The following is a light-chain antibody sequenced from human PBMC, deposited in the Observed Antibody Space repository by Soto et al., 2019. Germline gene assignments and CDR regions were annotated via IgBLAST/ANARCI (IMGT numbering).Light chain of an antibody. J-gene: IGKJ2*01. V-gene: IGKV1-39*01. CDR2: GTS. CDR1: QSIRNY. Sequence: DIQMTQSPSSLSASVGDRVTITCRASQSIRNYLNWYQQTPGKGPKLLIHGTSSLQSGVPSRFSGSGSGTDFTLTISSLQPEDFATYFCQQSFSIPPTFGQGTKLEIK. CDR3: QQSFSIPPT.